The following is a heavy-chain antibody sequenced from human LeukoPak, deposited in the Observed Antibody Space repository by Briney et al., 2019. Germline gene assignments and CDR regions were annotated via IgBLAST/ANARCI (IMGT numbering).Heavy chain of an antibody. V-gene: IGHV3-23*01. CDR1: GFTFSSNA. Sequence: GASLRLPCAASGFTFSSNATSWVRQAPGKGLEWVSAISGSGGSTYYADSVKGRFTISRDNSKNTLYLQMNSLRDEDTAVYYCANDNSNYLSYYYGMDVWGQGTTVTVSS. J-gene: IGHJ6*02. CDR3: ANDNSNYLSYYYGMDV. CDR2: ISGSGGST. D-gene: IGHD4-11*01.